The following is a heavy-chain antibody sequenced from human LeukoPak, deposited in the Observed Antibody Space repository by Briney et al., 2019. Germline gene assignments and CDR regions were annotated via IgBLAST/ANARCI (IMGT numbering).Heavy chain of an antibody. CDR1: GFTFSSYA. D-gene: IGHD3-3*01. V-gene: IGHV3-23*01. Sequence: PGGSLRLSCAASGFTFSSYAMSWVRQAPGKGLEWVSAISGSGGSTYYADSVKGRFTISRDNSKNTLYLQMNSLRAEDTAVYYCAKGPADYDFWSGPCNWFDPWDQGTLVTVSS. J-gene: IGHJ5*02. CDR2: ISGSGGST. CDR3: AKGPADYDFWSGPCNWFDP.